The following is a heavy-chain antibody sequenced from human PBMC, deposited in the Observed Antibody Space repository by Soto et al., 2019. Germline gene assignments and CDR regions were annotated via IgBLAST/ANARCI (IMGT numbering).Heavy chain of an antibody. Sequence: GGSLRLSCAASGFTFSSYAMHWVRQAPGKGLEWVAVISYDGSNKYYADSVKGRFTISRDNSKNSLYLQMNSLRAEDTAVYYCARVLLWFGELLSPVDYWGQGTLVTVSS. V-gene: IGHV3-30-3*01. CDR2: ISYDGSNK. CDR1: GFTFSSYA. J-gene: IGHJ4*02. CDR3: ARVLLWFGELLSPVDY. D-gene: IGHD3-10*01.